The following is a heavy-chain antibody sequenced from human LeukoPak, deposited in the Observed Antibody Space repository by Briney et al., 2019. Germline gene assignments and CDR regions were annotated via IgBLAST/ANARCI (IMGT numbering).Heavy chain of an antibody. CDR3: ARTYYYDSSGLNWFDP. CDR1: GGSISSYY. CDR2: IYYSGST. V-gene: IGHV4-59*01. D-gene: IGHD3-22*01. J-gene: IGHJ5*02. Sequence: SETLSLTCTVSGGSISSYYWSWIRQPPGKGLEWIGYIYYSGSTNYNPSLKGRVTISVDTSKNQFSLKLSSVTAADTAVYYCARTYYYDSSGLNWFDPWGQGTLVTVSS.